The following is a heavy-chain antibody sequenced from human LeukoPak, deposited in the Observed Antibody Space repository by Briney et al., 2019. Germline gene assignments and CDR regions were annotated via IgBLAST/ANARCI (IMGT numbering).Heavy chain of an antibody. D-gene: IGHD3-10*01. CDR2: IYWDDDK. Sequence: SGPPLIRPTQTLTLTCTFSGLSVTNKKMGVGWIRQPPGKSLEWVGHIYWDDDKAYNASLGTRVTITKDTSRNQVTLTLNNIDPADTATYYCAHRLRMRFDKWGQGILVIVSS. CDR1: GLSVTNKKMG. CDR3: AHRLRMRFDK. J-gene: IGHJ4*02. V-gene: IGHV2-5*02.